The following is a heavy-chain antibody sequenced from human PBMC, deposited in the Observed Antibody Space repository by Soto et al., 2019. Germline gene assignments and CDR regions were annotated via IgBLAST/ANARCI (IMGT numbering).Heavy chain of an antibody. D-gene: IGHD3-10*01. V-gene: IGHV1-69*06. J-gene: IGHJ4*02. Sequence: QVQLVQSGAEVKRPGSSVKVSCKASGGTFSSYPISWVRQAPGQGLEWMGGTNGNLGTGNYAQKFRGRLTFTTDISTTTAYMEQSSLTSEDTAVYYCARRDSHGFFRYFDNWGQGTLVTVSS. CDR3: ARRDSHGFFRYFDN. CDR1: GGTFSSYP. CDR2: TNGNLGTG.